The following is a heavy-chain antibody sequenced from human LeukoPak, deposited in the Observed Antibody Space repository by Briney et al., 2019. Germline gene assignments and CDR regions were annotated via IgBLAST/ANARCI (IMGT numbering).Heavy chain of an antibody. Sequence: GGSLRLSCAASGFTLSGYWMNWVRQAPGKGLEWVANINEDGSEKNYVGSLRGRFTISRDNAKNSLYLQMNSLRAEDTAVYYCVRGSLASGVVVYYYYYLDVWGKGTTVTVSS. CDR2: INEDGSEK. D-gene: IGHD3-3*01. V-gene: IGHV3-7*01. CDR3: VRGSLASGVVVYYYYYLDV. J-gene: IGHJ6*03. CDR1: GFTLSGYW.